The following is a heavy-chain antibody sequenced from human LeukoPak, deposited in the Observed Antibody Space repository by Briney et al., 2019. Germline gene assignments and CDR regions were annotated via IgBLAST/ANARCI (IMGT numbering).Heavy chain of an antibody. J-gene: IGHJ4*02. CDR3: ARLWGDRLSPFDY. D-gene: IGHD3-16*01. V-gene: IGHV4-61*01. CDR2: IYYSGST. CDR1: GYSISSGYY. Sequence: SETLSLTCTVSGYSISSGYYWSWIRQPPGKGLEWIGYIYYSGSTNYNPSLKSRVTISVDTSKNQFSLKLSSVTAADTAVYYCARLWGDRLSPFDYWGQGTLVTVSS.